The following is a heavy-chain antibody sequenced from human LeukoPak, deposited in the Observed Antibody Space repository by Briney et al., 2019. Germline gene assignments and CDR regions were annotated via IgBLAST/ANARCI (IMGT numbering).Heavy chain of an antibody. D-gene: IGHD3-16*01. J-gene: IGHJ4*02. CDR2: ISSSGSTI. Sequence: PGGSLRLSCAASGFTFSDYYMSWIRQAPGKGLEWLSYISSSGSTIYYADSVKGRFTISRDNAKNSLYLQMNSLRAEDTAVYYCAKVRGSPYYFDYWGQGTLVTVSS. CDR3: AKVRGSPYYFDY. V-gene: IGHV3-11*01. CDR1: GFTFSDYY.